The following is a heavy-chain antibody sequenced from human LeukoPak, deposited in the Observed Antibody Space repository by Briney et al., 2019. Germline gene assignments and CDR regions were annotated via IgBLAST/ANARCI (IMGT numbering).Heavy chain of an antibody. V-gene: IGHV3-48*04. J-gene: IGHJ4*02. CDR3: ARDMMTTVASVDY. CDR1: GFTFSGFS. CDR2: ISSSSGII. D-gene: IGHD4-23*01. Sequence: GGSLRLSCVASGFTFSGFSMSWVRQAPGKGLEWASYISSSSGIIYYADSVKGRFTISRDNAKNSLYLQMNSLRAEDTAVYYCARDMMTTVASVDYWGQGTLVTVSS.